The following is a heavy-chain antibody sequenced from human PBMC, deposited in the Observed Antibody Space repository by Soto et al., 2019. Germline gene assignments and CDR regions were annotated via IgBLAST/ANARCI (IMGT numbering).Heavy chain of an antibody. J-gene: IGHJ4*02. CDR3: ARDMIVAAVLYYFDY. D-gene: IGHD6-13*01. CDR1: GYTFTSYA. CDR2: INAGNGNT. V-gene: IGHV1-3*01. Sequence: ASVKVSCKASGYTFTSYAMHWVRQAPGQRLEWMGWINAGNGNTKYSQKFQGRVTITRDTSASTAYMELSSLRSEDTAVYYCARDMIVAAVLYYFDYWGQGTLVPVSS.